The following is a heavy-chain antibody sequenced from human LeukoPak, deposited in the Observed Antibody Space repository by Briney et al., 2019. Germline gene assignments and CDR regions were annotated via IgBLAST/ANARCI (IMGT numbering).Heavy chain of an antibody. Sequence: SQTLPHTRTVSGGSISSGDYYGSWIRKPPGKGLEWFGYIYYSQSTYYTPSPKSRVTISVDTSKNQFSLKLSSVTAADTAVYYCAREYLAVAGNWYFDLWGRGTLVTVSS. CDR1: GGSISSGDYY. V-gene: IGHV4-30-4*01. CDR2: IYYSQST. D-gene: IGHD6-19*01. CDR3: AREYLAVAGNWYFDL. J-gene: IGHJ2*01.